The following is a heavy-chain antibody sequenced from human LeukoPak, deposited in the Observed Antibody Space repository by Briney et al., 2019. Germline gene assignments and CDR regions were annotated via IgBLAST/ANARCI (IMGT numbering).Heavy chain of an antibody. D-gene: IGHD1-26*01. V-gene: IGHV3-48*03. CDR2: ISSSGSTI. CDR1: GFTFSSYE. Sequence: GGCLRLSCAASGFTFSSYEMNWVRQAPGKGLEWVSFISSSGSTIYYADSVKGRFTISRDNAKNSLYLQMNSLRAEDTAVYYCASISGSDYDNWSDPWGQGTLVTVSS. CDR3: ASISGSDYDNWSDP. J-gene: IGHJ5*02.